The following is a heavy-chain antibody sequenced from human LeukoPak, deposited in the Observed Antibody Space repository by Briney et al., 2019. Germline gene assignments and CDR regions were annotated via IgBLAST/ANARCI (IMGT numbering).Heavy chain of an antibody. CDR2: IYSGGST. D-gene: IGHD3-22*01. J-gene: IGHJ1*01. CDR3: AREGSYYDHAEYFQH. V-gene: IGHV3-53*01. Sequence: GGSPRLSCAASGFTVSSNYMSWVRQAPGKGLEWVSVIYSGGSTYYADSVKGRFTISRDNSKNTLYLQMNSLRAEDTAVYYCAREGSYYDHAEYFQHWGQGTLVTVSS. CDR1: GFTVSSNY.